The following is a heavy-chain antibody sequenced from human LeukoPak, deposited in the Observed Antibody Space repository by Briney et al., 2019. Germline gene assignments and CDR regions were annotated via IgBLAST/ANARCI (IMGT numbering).Heavy chain of an antibody. V-gene: IGHV3-23*01. CDR3: AKVTPTQGAAAAPRTRDYFDY. Sequence: PGGSLRLSCAASGFTFSSYAMSWVRQAPGKGLEWVSAISGSGGSTYYADSVKGRFTISRDNSKNTLYLQMNSLRAEDTAVYYCAKVTPTQGAAAAPRTRDYFDYWGQGTLVTVSS. CDR1: GFTFSSYA. D-gene: IGHD6-13*01. J-gene: IGHJ4*02. CDR2: ISGSGGST.